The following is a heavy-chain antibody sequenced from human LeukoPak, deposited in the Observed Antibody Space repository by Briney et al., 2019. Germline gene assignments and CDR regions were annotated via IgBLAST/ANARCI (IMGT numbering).Heavy chain of an antibody. Sequence: SETLSLTCAVYGGSFSGYYWSWIRQPPGKGLEWIGEINHSGSTNYNPSLKSRVTISVDTSKNQFSLKLSSVTAADTAVYYCAREHSGSYYPFDYWGQGTLVTVSS. CDR2: INHSGST. V-gene: IGHV4-34*01. CDR3: AREHSGSYYPFDY. D-gene: IGHD1-26*01. J-gene: IGHJ4*02. CDR1: GGSFSGYY.